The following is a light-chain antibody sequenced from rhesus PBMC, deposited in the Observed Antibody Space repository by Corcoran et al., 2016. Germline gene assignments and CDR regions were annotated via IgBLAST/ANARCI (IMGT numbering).Light chain of an antibody. CDR3: QHYYITPYS. J-gene: IGKJ2*01. V-gene: IGKV1-25*01. CDR1: QGITND. Sequence: DIQMTQSPSSLSASVGDRVTITCRASQGITNDLAWYQQKPGETPKLLCYEASSLQSGIPSRFSGSGCWTNFPLTIHCLASENFATYFCQHYYITPYSFGQGTKVEI. CDR2: EAS.